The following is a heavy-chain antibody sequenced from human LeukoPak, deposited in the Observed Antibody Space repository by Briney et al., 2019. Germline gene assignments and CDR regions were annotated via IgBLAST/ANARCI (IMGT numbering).Heavy chain of an antibody. CDR1: GFTFSSYA. D-gene: IGHD3-3*01. Sequence: GGSLRLSCAASGFTFSSYAMSWVRQAPGKGLEWVPAISGSGGSTYYADSVKGRFTISRDNSKNTLYLQMNSLRAEDTAVYYCAKVGEEYYDFWSGPEPYYFDYWGQGTLVTVSS. J-gene: IGHJ4*02. CDR2: ISGSGGST. V-gene: IGHV3-23*01. CDR3: AKVGEEYYDFWSGPEPYYFDY.